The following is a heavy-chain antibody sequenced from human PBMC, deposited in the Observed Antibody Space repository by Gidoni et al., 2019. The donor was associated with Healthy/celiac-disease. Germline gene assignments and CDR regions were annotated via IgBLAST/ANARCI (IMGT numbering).Heavy chain of an antibody. Sequence: QVQLQRWGAGMLMPSETLSLTCAVYGGSFSGYYWSWTRQPPGKGLEWIGEINHSGSTNYNPSLKSRVTISVDTSKNQFSLKLSSVTAADTAVYYCARASRIGLHLGVVYYWGQGTLVTVSS. CDR3: ARASRIGLHLGVVYY. V-gene: IGHV4-34*01. CDR2: INHSGST. D-gene: IGHD3-16*01. CDR1: GGSFSGYY. J-gene: IGHJ4*02.